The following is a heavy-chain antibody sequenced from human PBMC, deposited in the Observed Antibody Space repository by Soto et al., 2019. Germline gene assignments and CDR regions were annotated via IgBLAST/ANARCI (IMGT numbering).Heavy chain of an antibody. J-gene: IGHJ5*02. Sequence: WRTLSLTCAISGDSVTSNSTAWNWNRQSPSRVLEWLGRTYYRSKWYNDYAVSVKSRITINPDTSKNPFSLQLKYVTPEDTAVYYCGRDPSSSWLSWFDPWGRESLVSLCS. CDR3: GRDPSSSWLSWFDP. V-gene: IGHV6-1*01. D-gene: IGHD6-13*01. CDR2: TYYRSKWYN. CDR1: GDSVTSNSTA.